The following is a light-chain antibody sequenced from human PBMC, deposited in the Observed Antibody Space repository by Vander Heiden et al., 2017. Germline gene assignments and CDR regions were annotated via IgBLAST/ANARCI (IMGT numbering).Light chain of an antibody. V-gene: IGKV4-1*01. CDR1: QSILHSPNKKYS. CDR2: WAS. J-gene: IGKJ1*01. CDR3: QEYYNDGA. Sequence: IVMTQSPDSLAVSLGERAPLNCKSSQSILHSPNKKYSLAWYQQKPRQPTKLLIYWASTRESGVPGRFGGSGSGTDFTLTISSLQAEDVAIYYWQEYYNDGAFGQGTKVEIK.